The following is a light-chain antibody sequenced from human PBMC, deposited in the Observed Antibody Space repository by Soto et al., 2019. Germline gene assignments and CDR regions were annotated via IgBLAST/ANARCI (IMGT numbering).Light chain of an antibody. CDR2: AAS. Sequence: DIQMTQSPSSLSASVGDRVTITCRASQCISNYLAWYQQKPGKVPKLLIYAASTLQSGVQSRFSGSGSGTDFTLTISSLQPEDVATYYCQKYNSAPRTFGQGTKVEIK. CDR1: QCISNY. CDR3: QKYNSAPRT. J-gene: IGKJ1*01. V-gene: IGKV1-27*01.